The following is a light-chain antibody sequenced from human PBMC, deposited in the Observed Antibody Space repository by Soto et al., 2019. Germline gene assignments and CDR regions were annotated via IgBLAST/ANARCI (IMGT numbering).Light chain of an antibody. J-gene: IGKJ1*01. Sequence: EIVLTQSPGTLSLSPGERTTLSCRASQSVSSNHLAWYQQKPGPAPRLLIYGGSSRATGIPVRFSGSGSETDFTLTITRLEPEDFAVYYCQQYSSSRTFGQGTKVDIK. CDR3: QQYSSSRT. CDR1: QSVSSNH. CDR2: GGS. V-gene: IGKV3-20*01.